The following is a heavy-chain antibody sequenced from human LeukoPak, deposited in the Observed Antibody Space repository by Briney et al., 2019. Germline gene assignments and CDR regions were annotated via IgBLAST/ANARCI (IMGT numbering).Heavy chain of an antibody. V-gene: IGHV3-11*04. D-gene: IGHD2-2*01. Sequence: PGGSLRLSCAASGFTVSSNYMSWVRQAPGKGLEWVSYISSSGSTIYYADSVKGRFTISRDNAKNSLYLQMNSLRAEDTAVYYCARETVVPAYYMDVWGKGTTVTVSS. CDR2: ISSSGSTI. CDR3: ARETVVPAYYMDV. CDR1: GFTVSSNY. J-gene: IGHJ6*03.